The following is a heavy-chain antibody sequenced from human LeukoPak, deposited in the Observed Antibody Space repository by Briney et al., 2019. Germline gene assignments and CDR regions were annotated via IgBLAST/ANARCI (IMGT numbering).Heavy chain of an antibody. J-gene: IGHJ3*02. V-gene: IGHV4-59*12. CDR2: IYYTGST. Sequence: SETLSLTCTVSGVSISSYYWSWIRQPPGKGLEWIGYIYYTGSTNYNPSLKSRVTISVDTSKNQFSLKLSSVTAADTAVYYCATYNVLRYFDWLPRAPDAFDIWGQGTMVTVSS. CDR3: ATYNVLRYFDWLPRAPDAFDI. CDR1: GVSISSYY. D-gene: IGHD3-9*01.